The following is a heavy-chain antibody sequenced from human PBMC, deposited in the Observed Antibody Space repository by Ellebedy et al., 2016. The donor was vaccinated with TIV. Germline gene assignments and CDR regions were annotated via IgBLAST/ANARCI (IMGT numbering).Heavy chain of an antibody. J-gene: IGHJ4*02. CDR2: INQDGRAK. Sequence: PGGSLRLSCAVSRFTFSSYWMTWVRQAPGKGLELVANINQDGRAKNYVDSVKGRFAISRDNAKNSLYLQMNSLRREDTAIYYCARGSVVTGADSWGQGTLVTVSS. V-gene: IGHV3-7*03. CDR1: RFTFSSYW. D-gene: IGHD2-21*02. CDR3: ARGSVVTGADS.